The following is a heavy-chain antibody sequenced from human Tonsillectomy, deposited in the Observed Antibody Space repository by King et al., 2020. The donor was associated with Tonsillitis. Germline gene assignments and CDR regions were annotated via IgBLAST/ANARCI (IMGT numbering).Heavy chain of an antibody. CDR2: IYSGRNT. D-gene: IGHD5-12*01. J-gene: IGHJ4*02. CDR3: AKGESSGYDWGFDF. CDR1: GFTVSNNY. V-gene: IGHV3-53*01. Sequence: VQLVESGGGLIQPGGSLRLSCAASGFTVSNNYMSWVRQAPGKGLEWVSVIYSGRNTYYADSVKGRFTISRDNSKNTVYLQMNSLRAEDTAVYYCAKGESSGYDWGFDFWGQGTLVTVSS.